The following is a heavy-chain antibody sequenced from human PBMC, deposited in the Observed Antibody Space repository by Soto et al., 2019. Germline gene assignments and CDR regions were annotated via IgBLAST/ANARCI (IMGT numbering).Heavy chain of an antibody. J-gene: IGHJ4*02. Sequence: SETLSLTCTVSGGSISSYYWSWIRQPPGKGLEWIGYIYYSGSTNYNPSLKSRVNISVDTSKNQFSLKLSSVAAADTAVYYCASGTGGPEGYWGQGTLVNVSS. D-gene: IGHD1-26*01. V-gene: IGHV4-59*12. CDR1: GGSISSYY. CDR2: IYYSGST. CDR3: ASGTGGPEGY.